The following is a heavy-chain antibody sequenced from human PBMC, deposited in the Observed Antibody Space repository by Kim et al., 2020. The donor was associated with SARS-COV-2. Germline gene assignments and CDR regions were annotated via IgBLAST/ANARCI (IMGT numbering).Heavy chain of an antibody. J-gene: IGHJ5*02. Sequence: ASVKVSCKVSGYNLTELSMHWVRQAPGKGLEWMGGFDPEDGETIYAQKFQGRVTMTEDTSTDTAYMELSSLRSEDTAVYYCATSTAMVTGGWFDPWGQGTLVTVSS. CDR3: ATSTAMVTGGWFDP. CDR2: FDPEDGET. D-gene: IGHD5-18*01. CDR1: GYNLTELS. V-gene: IGHV1-24*01.